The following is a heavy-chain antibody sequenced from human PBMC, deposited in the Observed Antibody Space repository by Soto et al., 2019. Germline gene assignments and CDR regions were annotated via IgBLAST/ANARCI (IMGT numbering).Heavy chain of an antibody. V-gene: IGHV1-2*02. CDR2: INPNSGGT. CDR3: ARKLELRGSYYYYYYMDV. Sequence: GASVKVSCKASGYTFTDYYMHWVRQAPGQGLEWMGWINPNSGGTNYAQKFQGGVTMTRDTSIGTAYMELSRLRSDDTAVYYCARKLELRGSYYYYYYMDVWGQGTTVTVSS. D-gene: IGHD1-7*01. J-gene: IGHJ6*02. CDR1: GYTFTDYY.